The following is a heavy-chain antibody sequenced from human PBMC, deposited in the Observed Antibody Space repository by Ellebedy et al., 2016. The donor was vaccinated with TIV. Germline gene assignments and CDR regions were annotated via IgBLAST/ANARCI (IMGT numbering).Heavy chain of an antibody. J-gene: IGHJ6*03. CDR3: AKDGTIFGVVIMHYMDV. CDR2: ISGSGGST. D-gene: IGHD3-3*01. CDR1: GFTFSSYA. V-gene: IGHV3-23*01. Sequence: GGSLRLSXAASGFTFSSYAMSWVRQAPGKGLEWVSAISGSGGSTYYADSVKGRFTISRDNSKNTLYLQMNSLRAEDTAVYYCAKDGTIFGVVIMHYMDVWGKGTTVTVSS.